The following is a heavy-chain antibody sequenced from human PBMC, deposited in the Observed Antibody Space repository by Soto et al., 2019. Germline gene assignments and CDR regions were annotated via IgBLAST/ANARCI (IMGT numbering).Heavy chain of an antibody. CDR2: INPDGSVA. CDR3: SRDPGFGAIDY. D-gene: IGHD3-10*01. J-gene: IGHJ4*02. CDR1: GFTFSSSW. V-gene: IGHV3-7*01. Sequence: GGSLRLSCAASGFTFSSSWMAWVRQAPGKGLEWVALINPDGSVASYVGSVRGRLIISRDNAQNSLYLQMNSVSAEDTAVYYCSRDPGFGAIDYWGQGTLVTVSS.